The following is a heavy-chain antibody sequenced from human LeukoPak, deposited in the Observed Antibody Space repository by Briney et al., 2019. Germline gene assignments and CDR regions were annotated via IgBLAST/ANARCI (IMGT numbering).Heavy chain of an antibody. Sequence: ASVKVSCKASVYTFTSYDINWVRQATGQGLEWMGWMNPNSGNTGYAQKFQGRVTMTRNTSISTAYMELSSLRSEDTAVYYCARPVKRCSSTSCYPPGYWGQGTLVTVSS. D-gene: IGHD2-2*01. CDR1: VYTFTSYD. CDR2: MNPNSGNT. V-gene: IGHV1-8*01. J-gene: IGHJ4*02. CDR3: ARPVKRCSSTSCYPPGY.